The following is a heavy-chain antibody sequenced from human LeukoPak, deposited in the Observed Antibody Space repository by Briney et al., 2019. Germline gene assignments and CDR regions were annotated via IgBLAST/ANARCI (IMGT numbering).Heavy chain of an antibody. Sequence: PGGSLRLSCAASGFSFTSYGMHWVRQAPGKGLEWVSAISGSGGSTYYADSVKGRFTISRDNSKNTLYLQMNSLRAEDTAVYYCAKGPAKKMGYSSGWYVLFYDWGQGTLVTVSS. CDR2: ISGSGGST. D-gene: IGHD6-19*01. J-gene: IGHJ4*02. CDR1: GFSFTSYG. CDR3: AKGPAKKMGYSSGWYVLFYD. V-gene: IGHV3-23*01.